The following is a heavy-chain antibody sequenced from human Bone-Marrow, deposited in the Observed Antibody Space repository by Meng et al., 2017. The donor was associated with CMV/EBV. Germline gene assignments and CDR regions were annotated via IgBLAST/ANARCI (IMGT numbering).Heavy chain of an antibody. V-gene: IGHV4-39*01. J-gene: IGHJ3*02. Sequence: GSLRLSCTVSGGSISSSSYYWGWIRQPPGKGLEWIGSIYYSGSTYYNPSLKSRVTISVDTSKNQFSLKLSSVTAADTAVYYCRTYQLLNAFDSWGQGTMVTVSS. CDR2: IYYSGST. CDR3: RTYQLLNAFDS. D-gene: IGHD2-2*01. CDR1: GGSISSSSYY.